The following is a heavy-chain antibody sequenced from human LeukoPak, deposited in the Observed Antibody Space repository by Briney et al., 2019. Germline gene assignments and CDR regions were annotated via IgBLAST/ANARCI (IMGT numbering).Heavy chain of an antibody. V-gene: IGHV1-2*02. CDR3: ARSPQYRSSWYNWFDP. CDR2: IDPNNGGT. D-gene: IGHD6-13*01. Sequence: ASVKVSCKASGYTFTGYYMNWVRQAPGQGLEWMGWIDPNNGGTNYAQKFQGRVTMTTDTSISTAYMELSRLRSDDTAVYYCARSPQYRSSWYNWFDPWGQGTPVTVSS. CDR1: GYTFTGYY. J-gene: IGHJ5*02.